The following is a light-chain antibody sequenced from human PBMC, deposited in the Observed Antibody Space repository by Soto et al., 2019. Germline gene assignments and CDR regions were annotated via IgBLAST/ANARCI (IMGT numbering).Light chain of an antibody. CDR1: QSVSRY. J-gene: IGKJ4*01. CDR3: QQRSDWRT. V-gene: IGKV3-11*01. CDR2: DAS. Sequence: EIVLTQSPATLSLSPGERATLSCRASQSVSRYLAWYQQKPGQAPRLLIYDASNRATGIPARFSGRASGTAFTLTISSLEPEDFAVYYCQQRSDWRTFGGGPKVEI.